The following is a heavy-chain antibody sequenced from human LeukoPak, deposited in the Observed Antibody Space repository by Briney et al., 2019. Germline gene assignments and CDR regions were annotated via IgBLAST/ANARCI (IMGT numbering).Heavy chain of an antibody. D-gene: IGHD1-26*01. CDR1: GFTFSSYG. CDR2: ISSSSSYI. CDR3: ARDMVGATIDY. Sequence: PGGSLRLSCAASGFTFSSYGMNWVRQAPGKGLEWVSSISSSSSYIYYADSVKGQFTISRDNAKNSLYLQMNSLRAEDTAVYYCARDMVGATIDYWGQGTLVTVSS. J-gene: IGHJ4*02. V-gene: IGHV3-21*01.